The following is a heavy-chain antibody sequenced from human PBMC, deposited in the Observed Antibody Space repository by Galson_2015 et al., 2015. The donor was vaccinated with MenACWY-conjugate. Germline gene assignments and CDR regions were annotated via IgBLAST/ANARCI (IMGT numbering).Heavy chain of an antibody. Sequence: SLRLSCAASGFGISPYTIRWVRQAPGKGLECVSYIDSRSNTIYYADSVKGRFTITRDNAKNSVYLQMNSLRAEDTAVYYCARDGSVGTFGYWGQGTLVTVSS. CDR2: IDSRSNTI. CDR1: GFGISPYT. J-gene: IGHJ4*02. V-gene: IGHV3-48*01. CDR3: ARDGSVGTFGY. D-gene: IGHD3-3*01.